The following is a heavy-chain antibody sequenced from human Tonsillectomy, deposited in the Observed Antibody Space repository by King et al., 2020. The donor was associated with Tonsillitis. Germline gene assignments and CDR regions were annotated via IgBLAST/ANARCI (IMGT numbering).Heavy chain of an antibody. CDR2: ISGSGGST. CDR3: AKAKVTNSFWSGYYWDY. CDR1: GFTFSSYA. J-gene: IGHJ4*02. V-gene: IGHV3-23*04. D-gene: IGHD3-3*01. Sequence: VQLVESGGGLVQPGGSLRLSCAASGFTFSSYAMSWVRQAPGKGLEWVSAISGSGGSTYYADSVKGRFTISRDNSKKTLYLQMNSLRAEDTAVYYCAKAKVTNSFWSGYYWDYWGQGTLVTVSS.